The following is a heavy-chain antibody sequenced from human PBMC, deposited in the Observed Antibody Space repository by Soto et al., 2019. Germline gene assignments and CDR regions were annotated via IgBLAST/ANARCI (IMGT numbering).Heavy chain of an antibody. Sequence: QVQLVQSGAEVKKPGASVKVSCKASGYTFTSYGISWVRQAPGQGLEWMGWISAYNGNTNYAQKLQGRVTMTTDTSTSTAYMELRSLRSDDTAVYYCARQHCTNGVCYTRGDAFDIWGQGTKVTVSS. CDR3: ARQHCTNGVCYTRGDAFDI. J-gene: IGHJ3*02. CDR2: ISAYNGNT. V-gene: IGHV1-18*01. D-gene: IGHD2-8*01. CDR1: GYTFTSYG.